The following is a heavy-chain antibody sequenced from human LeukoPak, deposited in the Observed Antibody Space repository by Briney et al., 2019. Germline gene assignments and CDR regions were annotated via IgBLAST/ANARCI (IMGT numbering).Heavy chain of an antibody. CDR3: ARDYLDAFDI. J-gene: IGHJ3*02. Sequence: XGSXXLSCAASXFTFSDXYMSWIRXAPGKXLEWVSYISSSGSTIYYADSVKGRFTISRDNAKNSLYLQMNSLRAEDTAVYYCARDYLDAFDIWGQGTMVTVSS. V-gene: IGHV3-11*01. CDR2: ISSSGSTI. CDR1: XFTFSDXY.